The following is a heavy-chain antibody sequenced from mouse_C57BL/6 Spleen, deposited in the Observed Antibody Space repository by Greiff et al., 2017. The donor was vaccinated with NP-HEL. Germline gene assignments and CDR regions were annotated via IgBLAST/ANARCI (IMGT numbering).Heavy chain of an antibody. Sequence: VKLMESGPELVKPGASVKISCKASGYAFSSSWMNWVKQRPGKGLEWIGRIYPGDGDTNYNGKFKGKATLTADKSSSTAYMQLSSLTSEDSAVYFCARGITTGPMDYWGQGTSVTVSS. CDR1: GYAFSSSW. CDR3: ARGITTGPMDY. CDR2: IYPGDGDT. V-gene: IGHV1-82*01. D-gene: IGHD1-1*01. J-gene: IGHJ4*01.